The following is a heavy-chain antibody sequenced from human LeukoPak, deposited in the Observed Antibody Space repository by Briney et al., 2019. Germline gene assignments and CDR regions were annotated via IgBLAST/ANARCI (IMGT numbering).Heavy chain of an antibody. CDR2: ISAYNGNT. D-gene: IGHD2-2*01. CDR3: ARDQGLKRPSYPGGY. Sequence: ASVKVSCKASGYTFTSYDINWVRQAPGQGLEWMGWISAYNGNTNYAQKLQGRVTMTTDTSTSTAYMELRSLRSDDTAVYYCARDQGLKRPSYPGGYWGQGTLVTVSS. CDR1: GYTFTSYD. V-gene: IGHV1-18*01. J-gene: IGHJ4*02.